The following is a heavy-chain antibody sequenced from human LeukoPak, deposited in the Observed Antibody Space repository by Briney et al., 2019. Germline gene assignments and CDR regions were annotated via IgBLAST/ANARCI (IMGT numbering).Heavy chain of an antibody. V-gene: IGHV5-10-1*01. CDR1: GYSFTNYW. D-gene: IGHD4-17*01. CDR2: IDPSDSYT. J-gene: IGHJ4*02. Sequence: GESLKISCKVSGYSFTNYWIIWVRQMPGKGLEWMGRIDPSDSYTNYSPSFQGHVTISADKSISTAYLQWSSLKASDTAMYYCARQADGDYAGTVRYWGQGTLVTVSS. CDR3: ARQADGDYAGTVRY.